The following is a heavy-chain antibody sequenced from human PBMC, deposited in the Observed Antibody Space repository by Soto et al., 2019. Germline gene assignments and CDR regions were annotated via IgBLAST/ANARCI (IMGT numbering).Heavy chain of an antibody. Sequence: QVQLVQSGAEVKKPGSSVKVSCKASGGTFSPYTINWVRQAPGQGLEWMGRIIPFHGVTNHAQQFQARVTITADKSTSTAYMELSGLIFEDTAMYYCTRDWEITVSTWSFGGFWGRGTLVTVSS. V-gene: IGHV1-69*08. CDR2: IIPFHGVT. CDR1: GGTFSPYT. D-gene: IGHD3-10*01. J-gene: IGHJ4*02. CDR3: TRDWEITVSTWSFGGF.